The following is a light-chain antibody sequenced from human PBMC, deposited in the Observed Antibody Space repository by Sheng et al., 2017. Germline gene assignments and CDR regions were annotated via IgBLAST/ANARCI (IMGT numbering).Light chain of an antibody. CDR1: NTDIGRYSH. CDR3: SSYAGRSGVV. V-gene: IGLV2-8*01. Sequence: QPVLTQPPSLSAAPGQKVTISCTGTNTDIGRYSHVSWYQHHPGKAPKLILYEVDRRPSGVPDHFSGSKSGNTASLTVSRLQGEDEADYFCSSYAGRSGVVFGGGTKVTVL. J-gene: IGLJ2*01. CDR2: EVD.